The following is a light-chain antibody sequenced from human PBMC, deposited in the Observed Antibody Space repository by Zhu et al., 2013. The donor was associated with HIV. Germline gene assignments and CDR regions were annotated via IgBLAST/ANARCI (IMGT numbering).Light chain of an antibody. J-gene: IGKJ2*01. CDR3: QQYDSYPYT. V-gene: IGKV1-39*01. CDR1: QTISRY. Sequence: DIQMTQSPSSLSASVGDRVTITCRASQTISRYLNWYRQKSGKAPELLIYAASTLQSGVPSRFSGTGSGTDFTLTIGGVQPEDFAMYYCQQYDSYPYTFGQGTKLEIK. CDR2: AAS.